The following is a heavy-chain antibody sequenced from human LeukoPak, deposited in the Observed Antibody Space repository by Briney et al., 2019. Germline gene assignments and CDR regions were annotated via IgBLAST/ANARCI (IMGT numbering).Heavy chain of an antibody. CDR1: GGSINSYY. V-gene: IGHV4-59*08. CDR2: IYYSGST. CDR3: ARHVYSSSWPHFDY. J-gene: IGHJ4*02. D-gene: IGHD6-13*01. Sequence: PSETLSLTCTVSGGSINSYYWSWIRQPPGKGLEWIGYIYYSGSTNYNPSLKSRVSISVDTSKNQFSLKLSSVTAADTAVYYCARHVYSSSWPHFDYWGQGTLVTVSP.